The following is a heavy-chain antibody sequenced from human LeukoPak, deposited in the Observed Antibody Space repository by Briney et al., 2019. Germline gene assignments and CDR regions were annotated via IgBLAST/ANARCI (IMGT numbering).Heavy chain of an antibody. Sequence: PGGSLRLSCAASGFTFSSYAMSWVRQAPGKGLEWVSAISGSGGSTYYADSVKGRFTISRDNSKNTLYLQMNSLRAEDTAVYYYAKPRGLDEYYDILTGYYGIDYWGQGTLVTVSS. CDR3: AKPRGLDEYYDILTGYYGIDY. CDR2: ISGSGGST. J-gene: IGHJ4*02. V-gene: IGHV3-23*01. CDR1: GFTFSSYA. D-gene: IGHD3-9*01.